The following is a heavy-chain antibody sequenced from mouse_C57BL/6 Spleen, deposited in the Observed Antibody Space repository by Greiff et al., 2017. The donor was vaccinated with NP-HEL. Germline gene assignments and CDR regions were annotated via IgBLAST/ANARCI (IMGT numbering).Heavy chain of an antibody. J-gene: IGHJ3*01. D-gene: IGHD2-5*01. CDR3: ARWKYSNSAWFAY. CDR2: INPSNGGT. V-gene: IGHV1-53*01. Sequence: QVQLQQPGTELVKPGASVKLSCKASGYTFTSYWMHWVKQRPGQGLEWIGNINPSNGGTNYNEKFKSKATLTVDKSSSTAYMQLSSLTSEDAAVYDCARWKYSNSAWFAYWGQGTLVTVSA. CDR1: GYTFTSYW.